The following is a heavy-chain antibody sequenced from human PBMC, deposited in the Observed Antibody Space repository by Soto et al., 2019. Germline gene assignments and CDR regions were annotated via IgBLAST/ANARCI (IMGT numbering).Heavy chain of an antibody. V-gene: IGHV2-26*01. CDR1: GFSPRASKVG. CDR3: AHVPLWDGAHAYDY. CDR2: IFWNGEK. Sequence: QVTLKESGPVLVKPTETPTLTCAVSGFSPRASKVGVSWIRQPPGKTLEGLAHIFWNGEKPYSTSLERRLTISKDPSKGPVVLTMTHLDPVDTATYCSAHVPLWDGAHAYDYWGQGTLVTVSS. J-gene: IGHJ4*02. D-gene: IGHD1-26*01.